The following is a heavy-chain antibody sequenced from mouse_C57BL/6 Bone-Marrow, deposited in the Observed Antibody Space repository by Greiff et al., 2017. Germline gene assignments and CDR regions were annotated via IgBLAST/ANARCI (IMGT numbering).Heavy chain of an antibody. Sequence: VQLQQPGAELVKPGASVKLSCKASGYTFTSYWMQWVQQRPGQGLEWIGEIDPSDSYTNYNQKFKGKATLTLDTSSSTAYMQLSSLTSEDSAVYYCARDYDYTWFAYWGQGTLVTVSA. D-gene: IGHD2-4*01. CDR1: GYTFTSYW. V-gene: IGHV1-50*01. CDR3: ARDYDYTWFAY. J-gene: IGHJ3*01. CDR2: IDPSDSYT.